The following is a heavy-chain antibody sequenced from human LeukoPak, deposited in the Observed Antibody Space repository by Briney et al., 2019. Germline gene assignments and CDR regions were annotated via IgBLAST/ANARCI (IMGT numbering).Heavy chain of an antibody. CDR1: GFTFDDYA. V-gene: IGHV3-9*01. CDR2: ISWNSGSI. CDR3: ASPFGDYSI. Sequence: GGSLRLSCAASGFTFDDYAMHWVRQAPGKGLEWVSGISWNSGSIGYADSVKGRFTISRDNAKNSLYLQMNSLRAEDTAVYYCASPFGDYSIWGQGTLVTVSS. J-gene: IGHJ4*02. D-gene: IGHD4-17*01.